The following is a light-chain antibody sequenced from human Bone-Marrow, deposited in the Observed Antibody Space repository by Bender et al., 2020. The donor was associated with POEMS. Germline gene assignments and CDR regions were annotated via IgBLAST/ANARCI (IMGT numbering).Light chain of an antibody. J-gene: IGLJ3*02. V-gene: IGLV2-14*03. Sequence: QSALTQPASVSGSPGQSITLSCTGTSSDVGGYKYVSWYQQHPGKAPKLVIYDVSNRPSGVSNRFSGSKSGNTASLTISGLQAEDEADYYCSSYTSSSTLVVFGGGTKLTVL. CDR1: SSDVGGYKY. CDR2: DVS. CDR3: SSYTSSSTLVV.